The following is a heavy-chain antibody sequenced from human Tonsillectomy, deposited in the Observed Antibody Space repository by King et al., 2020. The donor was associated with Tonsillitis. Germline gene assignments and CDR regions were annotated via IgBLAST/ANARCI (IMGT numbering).Heavy chain of an antibody. CDR2: INPSGGST. Sequence: VQLVESGAEVKKPGASVMVSCKASGYTFTSYYMQWVRQAPGQGLEWMGIINPSGGSTSYAQKFQGRVTMTRETSTSTVYMELSSLRAEDTAVYYCARAMTGTTWGGYGMDVWGQGTTVTVSS. D-gene: IGHD1-20*01. CDR1: GYTFTSYY. J-gene: IGHJ6*02. CDR3: ARAMTGTTWGGYGMDV. V-gene: IGHV1-46*03.